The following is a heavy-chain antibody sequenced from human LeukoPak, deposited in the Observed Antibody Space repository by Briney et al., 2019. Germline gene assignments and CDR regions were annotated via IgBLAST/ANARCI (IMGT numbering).Heavy chain of an antibody. CDR2: ISSTSSYI. CDR3: ARALWSGPVYYGMDV. D-gene: IGHD3-10*01. CDR1: GFTFSNYN. J-gene: IGHJ6*02. Sequence: PGGSLRLSCAASGFTFSNYNLYWVRQAPGKGLEWVSSISSTSSYIYYADSAKGRFTISRDNAKNSLYLQMNSLRAEDTAVYYCARALWSGPVYYGMDVWGQGTTVTVSS. V-gene: IGHV3-21*06.